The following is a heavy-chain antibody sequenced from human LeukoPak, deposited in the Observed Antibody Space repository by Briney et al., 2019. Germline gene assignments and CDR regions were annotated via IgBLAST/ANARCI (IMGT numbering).Heavy chain of an antibody. J-gene: IGHJ4*02. Sequence: GGSLRLSCAASGFTFSDYYMSWIRQAPGKGLEWVSTIGGTGVRTYYADPVKGRFTISRDNSKNTLYLQINSLRAEDTAVYFCAKDRLGGPYFFHYWGQGTLVTVSS. CDR2: IGGTGVRT. D-gene: IGHD3-16*01. CDR3: AKDRLGGPYFFHY. V-gene: IGHV3-23*01. CDR1: GFTFSDYY.